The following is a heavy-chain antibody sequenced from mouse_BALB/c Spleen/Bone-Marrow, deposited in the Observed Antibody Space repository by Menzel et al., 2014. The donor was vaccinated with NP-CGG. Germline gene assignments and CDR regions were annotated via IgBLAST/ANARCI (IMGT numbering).Heavy chain of an antibody. D-gene: IGHD2-4*01. J-gene: IGHJ3*01. Sequence: EVQLVESGGDLVKPRGSLKLSCAASGFTFSSYGMSWVRQTPDKRLEWVATISSGGSYTYYPDSVKGRFTISRDNAKNTLYLQMSSLKSEDTAMYYCARQDYDWFAYWGQGTLVTVSA. CDR2: ISSGGSYT. CDR1: GFTFSSYG. V-gene: IGHV5-6*01. CDR3: ARQDYDWFAY.